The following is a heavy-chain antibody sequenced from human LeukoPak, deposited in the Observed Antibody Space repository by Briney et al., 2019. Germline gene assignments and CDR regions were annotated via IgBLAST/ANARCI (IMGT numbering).Heavy chain of an antibody. Sequence: PGGSLRLSCAASGFHFSSYDMHWVRHATGKGLEWVSSIHTAGDTYYPPSVQGRFTISRENAESSFYLQMNSLSAGDTAVYYCARGLQGASGIGGAWHSLDVWGPGTMVTVSS. D-gene: IGHD3-10*01. CDR2: IHTAGDT. J-gene: IGHJ3*01. CDR1: GFHFSSYD. CDR3: ARGLQGASGIGGAWHSLDV. V-gene: IGHV3-13*04.